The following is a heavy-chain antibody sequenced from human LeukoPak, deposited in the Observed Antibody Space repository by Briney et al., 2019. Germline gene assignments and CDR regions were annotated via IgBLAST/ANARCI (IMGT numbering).Heavy chain of an antibody. V-gene: IGHV4-59*08. CDR1: GGSISSYY. CDR2: IYYSGST. D-gene: IGHD3-22*01. Sequence: SETLSLTCTVSGGSISSYYWSWIRQPPGKGLEWIGYIYYSGSTNYNPSLKSRVTISVDTSKNQFSLKLSSVTAADTAVYYCARHKDYYDRRDDAFDIWGQGTMVTVSS. CDR3: ARHKDYYDRRDDAFDI. J-gene: IGHJ3*02.